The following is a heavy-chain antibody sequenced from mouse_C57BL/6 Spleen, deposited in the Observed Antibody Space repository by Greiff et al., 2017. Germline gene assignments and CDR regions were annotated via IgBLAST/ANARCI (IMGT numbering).Heavy chain of an antibody. V-gene: IGHV5-4*01. J-gene: IGHJ2*01. CDR3: ARAGRFSYYFDY. CDR1: GFTFSSYA. CDR2: ISDGGSYT. Sequence: EVQLVESGGGLVKPGGSLKLSCAASGFTFSSYAMSWVRQTPEKRLEWVATISDGGSYTYYPDNVKGRFTISRDNAKTNLYLQMSHLKSEDTAMYYCARAGRFSYYFDYWGQGTTLTVSS.